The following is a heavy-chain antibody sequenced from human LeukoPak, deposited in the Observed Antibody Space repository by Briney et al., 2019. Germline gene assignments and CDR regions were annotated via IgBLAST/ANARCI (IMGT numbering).Heavy chain of an antibody. CDR1: GGSISSYF. V-gene: IGHV4-59*01. J-gene: IGHJ3*02. CDR2: IYYSGST. D-gene: IGHD6-25*01. Sequence: SETLSLTCTVPGGSISSYFWSWIRQPPGKGLEWIGYIYYSGSTNYNPSLKSRVTISVDTTKNQFSLKLSSVTAADTAVYYCASARLGSGLEGAFDIWGQGTMVTVSS. CDR3: ASARLGSGLEGAFDI.